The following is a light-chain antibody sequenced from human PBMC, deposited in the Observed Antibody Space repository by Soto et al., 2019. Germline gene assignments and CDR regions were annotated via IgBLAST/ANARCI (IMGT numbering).Light chain of an antibody. Sequence: EIVLTQSPGTLSLSPGERATLSCRASQSVSSSYLAWYQQKPGQAPRLLIYAASSRATGIPDRFSGSGSGTDFTLTISRLEPEDFEVYYCQQYGNSPWTFGQGTKVDIK. CDR2: AAS. J-gene: IGKJ1*01. CDR3: QQYGNSPWT. V-gene: IGKV3-20*01. CDR1: QSVSSSY.